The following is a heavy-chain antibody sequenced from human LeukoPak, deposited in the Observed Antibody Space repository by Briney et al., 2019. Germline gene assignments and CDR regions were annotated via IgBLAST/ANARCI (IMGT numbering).Heavy chain of an antibody. J-gene: IGHJ3*02. CDR2: IDYSGGST. D-gene: IGHD6-13*01. CDR3: ARPSSSWSSAGAFDI. Sequence: GGSLRLSCAASGFTFSNYAMSWVRQAPGKGLEWVSTIDYSGGSTYYADSVKGRFTISRDNSKNTLYMQMNSLRAEDTAVYYCARPSSSWSSAGAFDIWGQGTMVTVSS. V-gene: IGHV3-23*01. CDR1: GFTFSNYA.